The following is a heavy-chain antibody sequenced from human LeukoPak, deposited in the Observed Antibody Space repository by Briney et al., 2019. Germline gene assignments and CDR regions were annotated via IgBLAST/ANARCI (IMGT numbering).Heavy chain of an antibody. CDR3: ARTLPRKDYYGSGIGWFDP. J-gene: IGHJ5*02. Sequence: QPGGSLRLSCAASGFTFSSYGMHWVRQAPGKGLEWVAVIWYDGSNKYYADSVKGRFTISRDNSKNTLYLQMNSLRAEDTAVYYCARTLPRKDYYGSGIGWFDPWGQGTLVTVSS. CDR2: IWYDGSNK. D-gene: IGHD3-10*01. CDR1: GFTFSSYG. V-gene: IGHV3-33*01.